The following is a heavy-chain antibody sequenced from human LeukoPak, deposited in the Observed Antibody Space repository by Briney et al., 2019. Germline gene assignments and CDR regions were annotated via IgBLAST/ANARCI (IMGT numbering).Heavy chain of an antibody. D-gene: IGHD3-22*01. CDR1: GGSISYYY. CDR3: ARSNYYDSSGYYDY. Sequence: SETLSLTCTVSGGSISYYYWSWIRQPPEKGLEWIGYIYYSGSTNYNPSLKSRVTISVDTSKNQFSLKLHSVTAADTAVYYCARSNYYDSSGYYDYWGQGTLVTVSS. J-gene: IGHJ4*02. V-gene: IGHV4-59*08. CDR2: IYYSGST.